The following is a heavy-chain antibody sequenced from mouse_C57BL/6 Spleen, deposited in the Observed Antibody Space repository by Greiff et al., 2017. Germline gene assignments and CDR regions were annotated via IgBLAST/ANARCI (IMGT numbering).Heavy chain of an antibody. CDR2: INPNNGGT. CDR3: ARSITTVVATGYFDY. J-gene: IGHJ2*01. Sequence: EVQLVESGPELVKPGASVKMSCKASGYTFTDYNMHWVKQSHGKSLEWIGYINPNNGGTSYNQKFKGKATLTVNKSSSTAYMELRSLTSEDSAVYYCARSITTVVATGYFDYWGQGTTLTVSS. V-gene: IGHV1-22*01. CDR1: GYTFTDYN. D-gene: IGHD1-1*01.